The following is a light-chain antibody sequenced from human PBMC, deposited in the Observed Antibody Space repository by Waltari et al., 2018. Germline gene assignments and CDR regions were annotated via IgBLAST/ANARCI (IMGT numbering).Light chain of an antibody. CDR3: MQDVQFWT. J-gene: IGKJ1*01. CDR2: AVS. CDR1: QSPMRSDGKTY. V-gene: IGKV2D-29*01. Sequence: DIVMTQTPLSLSVTPGQPASISCKSSQSPMRSDGKTYLYWYLQKAGQPPQPLIYAVSNRLSGVPNRFSGSGAATDFTLKSSRVEAEDVGFYYCMQDVQFWTFGQGTKVEIK.